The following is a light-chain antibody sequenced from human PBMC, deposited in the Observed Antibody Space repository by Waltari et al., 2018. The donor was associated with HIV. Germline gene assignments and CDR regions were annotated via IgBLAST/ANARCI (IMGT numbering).Light chain of an antibody. CDR2: AAS. Sequence: IQMTQSPSSLSASIGDRVTITCRATQDIDRCLAWYQKRPEKAPKSLSYAASSLQSGVPSRFSGSGSGTDVTLTISSLQPEEFATYYCQQYKSYPPTFGGGTKVEIK. V-gene: IGKV1D-16*01. CDR1: QDIDRC. CDR3: QQYKSYPPT. J-gene: IGKJ4*01.